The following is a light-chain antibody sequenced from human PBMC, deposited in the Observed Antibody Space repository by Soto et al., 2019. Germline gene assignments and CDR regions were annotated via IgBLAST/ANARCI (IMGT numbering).Light chain of an antibody. J-gene: IGKJ5*01. V-gene: IGKV2-30*01. CDR2: KVS. CDR1: QSLVYSDGNTY. CDR3: LQGTHGPIT. Sequence: DVVMTQSTLSLPVTLGQPASISCRSSQSLVYSDGNTYLTWFQQRPGQSPRRLIYKVSNRDSGVPDRFSGSGSGTDFTRKISRVEAEDVGVDYFLQGTHGPITFGQGTRLEIK.